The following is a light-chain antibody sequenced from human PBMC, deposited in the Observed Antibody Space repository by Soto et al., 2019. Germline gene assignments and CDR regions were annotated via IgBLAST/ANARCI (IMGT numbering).Light chain of an antibody. CDR3: QQYGSSPRT. V-gene: IGKV3-20*01. CDR2: GAS. Sequence: IVFTQSAGALSLSPGERATLSCRASQSVSSSYLAWYQQKPGQAPRLLIYGASSRATGIPDRFSGSGSGTDFTLTISDLEPADFAVYYCQQYGSSPRTFGQGTKVDIK. J-gene: IGKJ1*01. CDR1: QSVSSSY.